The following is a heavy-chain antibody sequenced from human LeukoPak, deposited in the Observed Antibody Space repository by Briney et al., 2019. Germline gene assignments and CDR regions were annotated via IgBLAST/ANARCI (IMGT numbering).Heavy chain of an antibody. CDR3: AREGEVGGSGSYQYYLDY. CDR2: INHSGST. D-gene: IGHD3-10*01. V-gene: IGHV4-34*01. J-gene: IGHJ4*02. Sequence: KASETLSLTCAVYGGSFSGYYWSWIRQPPGKGLEWIGEINHSGSTNYNPSLKGRVTISVDTSKNQFSLKLSSVTAADTAVYYCAREGEVGGSGSYQYYLDYWGQGTLVTVSS. CDR1: GGSFSGYY.